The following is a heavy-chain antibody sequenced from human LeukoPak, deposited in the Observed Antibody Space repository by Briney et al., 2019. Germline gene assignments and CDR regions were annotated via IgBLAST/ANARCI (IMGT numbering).Heavy chain of an antibody. J-gene: IGHJ4*02. CDR1: GYTFTAYY. D-gene: IGHD1-26*01. V-gene: IGHV1-2*02. CDR2: INPNSGGT. CDR3: ARESIVGATTLDY. Sequence: ASVKVSCTASGYTFTAYYMHWVRQAPGQGLEWMGWINPNSGGTNYAQKFQGRVTMTRDTSISTAYMELSSLRSDDTAVYYCARESIVGATTLDYWGQGTLVTVSS.